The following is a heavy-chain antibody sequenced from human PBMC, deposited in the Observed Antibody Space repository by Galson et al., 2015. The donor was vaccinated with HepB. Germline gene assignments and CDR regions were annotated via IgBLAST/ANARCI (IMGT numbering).Heavy chain of an antibody. Sequence: SVKVSCKASGYTFTSYGISWVRQAPGQGLEWMGWISAYNGNTNYAQKLQGRVTMTTDTSTSTAYMELRSLRSDDTAVYYCARDQGRAWGAYYFDYWGRGTLVTVSS. D-gene: IGHD3-16*01. CDR2: ISAYNGNT. J-gene: IGHJ4*02. CDR1: GYTFTSYG. V-gene: IGHV1-18*04. CDR3: ARDQGRAWGAYYFDY.